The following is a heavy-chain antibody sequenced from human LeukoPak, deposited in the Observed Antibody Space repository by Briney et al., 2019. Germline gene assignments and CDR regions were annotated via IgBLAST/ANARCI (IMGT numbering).Heavy chain of an antibody. D-gene: IGHD2-2*01. CDR3: ARGGPDIVVAYAFDI. CDR2: ISSSSSYI. Sequence: GGSLRLSCAASGFTFSSDSMNWFRQAPGKGLEWVSSISSSSSYIYCADSVKGRFTISRDNAKNSLYLQMNSLRAEDTAVYYCARGGPDIVVAYAFDIWGQGTMVTVSS. CDR1: GFTFSSDS. V-gene: IGHV3-21*01. J-gene: IGHJ3*02.